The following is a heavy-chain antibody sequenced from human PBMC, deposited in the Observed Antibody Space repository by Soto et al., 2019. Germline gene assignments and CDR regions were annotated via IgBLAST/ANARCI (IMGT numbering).Heavy chain of an antibody. V-gene: IGHV3-30-3*01. J-gene: IGHJ6*02. D-gene: IGHD6-6*01. CDR3: ARVLVAARPYYYYYGMDV. Sequence: QVQMVESGGGVVQPGRSLRLSCAASGFTFSSYAMHWVRQAPGKGLEWVAGISYDGSNKYYADSVKGRFTISRDNSKNTLYRHMNSLRSEDTAVYYCARVLVAARPYYYYYGMDVWGQGTTVTVSS. CDR2: ISYDGSNK. CDR1: GFTFSSYA.